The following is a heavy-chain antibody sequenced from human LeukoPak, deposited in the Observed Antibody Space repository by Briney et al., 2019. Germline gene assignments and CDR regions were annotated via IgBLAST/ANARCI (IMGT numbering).Heavy chain of an antibody. Sequence: SETLSLTCTVSGGSISNYYCSWIRQPPGKGLEWIGEINHSGSTNYNPSLKSRVTISVDTSKNQFSLKLSSVTAADTAVYYCARGSAAAAGTRSKWFDPWGQGTLVTVSS. CDR2: INHSGST. CDR1: GGSISNYY. J-gene: IGHJ5*02. V-gene: IGHV4-34*01. D-gene: IGHD6-13*01. CDR3: ARGSAAAAGTRSKWFDP.